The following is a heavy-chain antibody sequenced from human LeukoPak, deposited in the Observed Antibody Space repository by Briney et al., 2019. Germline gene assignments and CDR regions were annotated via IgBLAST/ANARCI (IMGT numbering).Heavy chain of an antibody. Sequence: SQTLSLTCAVSGGSISSGGYSWSWIRQPPGNGLEWIGYIYHSGSTYYTPSRKSRVTISVDRSQNPFSLKLSSVTAADTAVYYCARAGAMVRGVMGYFDYWGQGTLVTVSS. CDR3: ARAGAMVRGVMGYFDY. D-gene: IGHD3-10*01. CDR1: GGSISSGGYS. V-gene: IGHV4-30-2*01. CDR2: IYHSGST. J-gene: IGHJ4*02.